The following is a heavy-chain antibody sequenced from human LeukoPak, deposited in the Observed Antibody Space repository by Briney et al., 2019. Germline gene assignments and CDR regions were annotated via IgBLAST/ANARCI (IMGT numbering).Heavy chain of an antibody. CDR2: FDPEDGET. CDR1: GYTLTELS. CDR3: AKGGKYQLLSAFDI. J-gene: IGHJ3*02. D-gene: IGHD2-2*01. Sequence: ASVKVSCKVSGYTLTELSMHWVRQAPGKGLEWMGGFDPEDGETIYAQKFQGRVTMTEDTSTDTAYMELRSLRSDDTAVYYCAKGGKYQLLSAFDIWGQGTMVTVSS. V-gene: IGHV1-24*01.